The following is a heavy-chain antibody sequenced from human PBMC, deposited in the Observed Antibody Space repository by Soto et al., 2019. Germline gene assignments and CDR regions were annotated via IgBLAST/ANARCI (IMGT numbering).Heavy chain of an antibody. J-gene: IGHJ6*02. CDR3: ASSVTEGYCTITCCYPRPLYGMDF. CDR2: INPNSGGT. D-gene: IGHD2-2*01. CDR1: GYTFSGYY. V-gene: IGHV1-2*02. Sequence: QEQLVQSGPEVKKPGASVTVSCTASGYTFSGYYIHWVRKAPGQGLELMGSINPNSGGTNYAQKCQGSVTVTRDTPTSTAYMELSMLPSDDTAVYYCASSVTEGYCTITCCYPRPLYGMDFWGQGTTVTVFS.